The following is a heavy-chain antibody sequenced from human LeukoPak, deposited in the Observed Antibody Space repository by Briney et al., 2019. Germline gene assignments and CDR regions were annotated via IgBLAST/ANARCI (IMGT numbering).Heavy chain of an antibody. J-gene: IGHJ6*03. CDR3: ARGYCSGGSCYSYYYYNYMDV. V-gene: IGHV4-39*07. CDR1: GGSISSSSYY. D-gene: IGHD2-15*01. Sequence: SETLSLTCTVSGGSISSSSYYWGWIRQPPGKGLEWSGSIHYSVSTNDNPSLKSQVTISVDTSKNQFSLKLSSVTAADAAVYYCARGYCSGGSCYSYYYYNYMDVWGKGTTVTVSS. CDR2: IHYSVST.